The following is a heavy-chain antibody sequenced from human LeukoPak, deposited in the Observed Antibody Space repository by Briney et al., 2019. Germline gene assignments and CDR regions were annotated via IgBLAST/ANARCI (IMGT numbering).Heavy chain of an antibody. D-gene: IGHD3-3*01. V-gene: IGHV3-53*01. CDR1: GFSFSTFW. CDR2: IYSGGST. Sequence: GGSLRLSCAASGFSFSTFWMSWVRQAPGKGLEWVSVIYSGGSTYYADSVKGRFTISRDNSKNTLYLQMNSLRAEDTAVYYCARESTYYDFWSGYYDYWGQGTLVTVSS. J-gene: IGHJ4*02. CDR3: ARESTYYDFWSGYYDY.